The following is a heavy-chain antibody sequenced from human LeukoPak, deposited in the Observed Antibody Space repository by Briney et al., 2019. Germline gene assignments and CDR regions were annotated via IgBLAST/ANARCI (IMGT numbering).Heavy chain of an antibody. D-gene: IGHD3-10*01. J-gene: IGHJ4*02. CDR1: GFTFNRYW. CDR3: ARDGGSGSYSDY. CDR2: IKQDGSEK. Sequence: PGGSLRLSCVVSGFTFNRYWMTWVRQAPGKGLEWVANIKQDGSEKNYVDSVKGRFTISRDNAKNSLYLQMNSLRAEDTALYYCARDGGSGSYSDYWGQGTLVTVSS. V-gene: IGHV3-7*03.